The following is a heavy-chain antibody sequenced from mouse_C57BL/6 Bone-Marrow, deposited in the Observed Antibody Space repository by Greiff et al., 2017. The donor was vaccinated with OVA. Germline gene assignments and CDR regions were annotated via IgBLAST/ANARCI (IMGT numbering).Heavy chain of an antibody. CDR3: ARGQLAWFAY. CDR1: GYTFTDYY. V-gene: IGHV1-19*01. J-gene: IGHJ3*01. CDR2: INPYNGGT. D-gene: IGHD3-1*01. Sequence: VQLQQSGPVPVKPGASVKMSCKASGYTFTDYYMNWVKQSHGKSLEWIGVINPYNGGTSYNQKFKGKATLTVDKSSSTAYMELNSLTSEDSAVYYCARGQLAWFAYWGQGTLVTVSA.